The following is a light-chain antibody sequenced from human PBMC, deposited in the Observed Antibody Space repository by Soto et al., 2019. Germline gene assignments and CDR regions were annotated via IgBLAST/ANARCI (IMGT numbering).Light chain of an antibody. CDR1: DIGTKS. CDR2: DDS. V-gene: IGLV3-21*02. Sequence: SYELTQPPSVSVTPGQTARIPCGGNDIGTKSVHWYQQKPDQSPVLVVYDDSDRPSGIPERFSGSNSGNAATLTISRVEAGDEADYYCAAWDDSLSAVVFGGGTKVTVL. CDR3: AAWDDSLSAVV. J-gene: IGLJ2*01.